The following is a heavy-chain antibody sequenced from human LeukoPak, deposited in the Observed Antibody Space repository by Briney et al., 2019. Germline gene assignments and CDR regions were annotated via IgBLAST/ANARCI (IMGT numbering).Heavy chain of an antibody. CDR2: IYHSGST. Sequence: SETLSLTCTVSGYSISSGYYWGWIRQPPGKGLEWIGSIYHSGSTYYNPSLKSRVTISVDTSKNQFSLKLSSVTAADTAVYYCARKGIAAAGNDWFDPWGQGTLVTVSS. J-gene: IGHJ5*02. V-gene: IGHV4-38-2*02. CDR3: ARKGIAAAGNDWFDP. D-gene: IGHD6-13*01. CDR1: GYSISSGYY.